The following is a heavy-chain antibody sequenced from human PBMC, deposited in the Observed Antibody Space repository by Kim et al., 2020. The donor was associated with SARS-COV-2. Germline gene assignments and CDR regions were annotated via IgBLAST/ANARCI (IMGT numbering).Heavy chain of an antibody. CDR2: ISYDGSNK. CDR1: GFTFSSYA. Sequence: GGSLRLSCAASGFTFSSYAMHWVRQAPGKGLEWVAVISYDGSNKYYADSVKGRFTISRDNSKNTLYLQMNSLRAEDTAVYYCARDLDYYGSGSPDYWGQGTLVTVSS. CDR3: ARDLDYYGSGSPDY. V-gene: IGHV3-30*04. J-gene: IGHJ4*02. D-gene: IGHD3-10*01.